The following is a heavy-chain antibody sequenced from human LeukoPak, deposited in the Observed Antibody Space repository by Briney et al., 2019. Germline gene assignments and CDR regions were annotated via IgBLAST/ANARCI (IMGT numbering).Heavy chain of an antibody. J-gene: IGHJ3*02. Sequence: SVKVSCKASGGTFSSYAISWVRQAPGQGLEWMGGIIPIFGTANYAQKFQGRVTITADESTSTAYMELSSLRSEDTAVYYCARVGIVVVVAATYAFDIWGQGTMVTVSS. CDR1: GGTFSSYA. CDR3: ARVGIVVVVAATYAFDI. D-gene: IGHD2-15*01. V-gene: IGHV1-69*13. CDR2: IIPIFGTA.